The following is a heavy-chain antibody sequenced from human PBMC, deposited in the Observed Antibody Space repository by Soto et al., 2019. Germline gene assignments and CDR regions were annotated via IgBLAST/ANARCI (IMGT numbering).Heavy chain of an antibody. CDR1: GDTFSSFA. V-gene: IGHV1-69*12. CDR2: IIPIFRTP. J-gene: IGHJ6*02. D-gene: IGHD6-25*01. CDR3: ARAKDRQHLGGNYCYALDV. Sequence: QVHLVQSGAEVKKPGSSVKVSCKASGDTFSSFAISWVRQAPGQGLEWMGGIIPIFRTPDYAQKFQGRVTITVDEFTNTAYMELRSLTSEDTAVYYWARAKDRQHLGGNYCYALDVWGQGTTVIVSS.